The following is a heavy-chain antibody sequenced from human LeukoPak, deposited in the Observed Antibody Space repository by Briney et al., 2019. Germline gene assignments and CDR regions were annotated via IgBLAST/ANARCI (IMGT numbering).Heavy chain of an antibody. CDR3: VKVDT. D-gene: IGHD5-18*01. V-gene: IGHV3-30*02. CDR1: GFTFSSYG. CDR2: IRNDGNKK. Sequence: PGGSLRLSCAVSGFTFSSYGMHWVRQAPRKGLDWVAFIRNDGNKKNYAESVKGRFTISRDNSKNTLYLQMDSLSAEDTAVYYCVKVDTWGQGTLVTVSS. J-gene: IGHJ4*02.